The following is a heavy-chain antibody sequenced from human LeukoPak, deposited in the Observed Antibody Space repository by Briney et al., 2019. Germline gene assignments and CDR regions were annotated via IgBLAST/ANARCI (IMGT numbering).Heavy chain of an antibody. Sequence: GGSLSLSCAASGFTFSNYWMSWVPQAPGKRLEWVANIKEDGSEKYYVDSVKGRFTISRDNARISLYLQMNSLRAEDTAVYYCASGRQLGYWGQGTLVTVSS. J-gene: IGHJ4*02. CDR1: GFTFSNYW. D-gene: IGHD6-13*01. CDR2: IKEDGSEK. V-gene: IGHV3-7*01. CDR3: ASGRQLGY.